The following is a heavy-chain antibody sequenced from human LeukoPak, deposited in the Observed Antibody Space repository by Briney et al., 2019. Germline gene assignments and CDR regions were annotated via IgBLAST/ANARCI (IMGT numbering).Heavy chain of an antibody. D-gene: IGHD6-13*01. J-gene: IGHJ3*02. CDR1: GGSISSSSYY. V-gene: IGHV4-39*01. Sequence: SETLSLTCTVSGGSISSSSYYWGWIRQPPGKGLEWIGSIYYSGSTYYNPSLKSRVTISVDTSKNQFSLELRALPGAASAAYYCASGQLVRGDAFDIWGQGTMVTVSS. CDR3: ASGQLVRGDAFDI. CDR2: IYYSGST.